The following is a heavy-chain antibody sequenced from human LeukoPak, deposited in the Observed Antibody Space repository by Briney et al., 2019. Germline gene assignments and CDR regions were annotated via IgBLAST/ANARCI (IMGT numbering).Heavy chain of an antibody. CDR1: GYSISSGYY. Sequence: PSETLSLTCAVSGYSISSGYYWGWIRQPPGKGLEWIGSIYHSGSTYYNPSLKSRVTISVDTSKNQFSLKLSSVTAADTAVYYCAGGGKNIVIGAFDIWGQGTMVTVS. CDR2: IYHSGST. J-gene: IGHJ3*02. CDR3: AGGGKNIVIGAFDI. D-gene: IGHD2/OR15-2a*01. V-gene: IGHV4-38-2*01.